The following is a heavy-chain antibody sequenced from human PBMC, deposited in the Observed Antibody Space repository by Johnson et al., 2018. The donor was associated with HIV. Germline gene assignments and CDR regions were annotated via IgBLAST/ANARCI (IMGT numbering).Heavy chain of an antibody. Sequence: QVQLVESGGGVVHPGRSLRLSCAASGFTFSSYGMHWVRQAPGKGLEWVAFIRYDGSNKYYADSVKGRFTISRENSKDTLYLQMNSLRAEETAVYYCAKDLGDFWSGYYFDIWGQGTMVTVSS. J-gene: IGHJ3*02. CDR1: GFTFSSYG. CDR3: AKDLGDFWSGYYFDI. V-gene: IGHV3-30*02. CDR2: IRYDGSNK. D-gene: IGHD3-3*01.